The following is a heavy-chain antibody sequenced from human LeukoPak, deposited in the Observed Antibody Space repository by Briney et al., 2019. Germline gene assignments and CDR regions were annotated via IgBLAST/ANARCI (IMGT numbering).Heavy chain of an antibody. D-gene: IGHD3-16*01. J-gene: IGHJ5*02. CDR1: GYSFTSYL. CDR3: ARSGGNWFDP. V-gene: IGHV5-10-1*01. Sequence: GESLKISCKGSGYSFTSYLISWVRQMPGKGLEWMGRIDPSDSYTNYSPSFQGHVTISADKSISTAYLQWSSLKASDTAMYYCARSGGNWFDPWGQGTLVTVSS. CDR2: IDPSDSYT.